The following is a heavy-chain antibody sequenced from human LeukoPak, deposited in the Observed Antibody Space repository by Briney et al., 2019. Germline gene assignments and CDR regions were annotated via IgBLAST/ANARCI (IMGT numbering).Heavy chain of an antibody. CDR3: ARYASVVVPAASDAFDI. D-gene: IGHD2-2*01. V-gene: IGHV1-69*06. Sequence: SVKVSCKASGYTFTSYGISWVQQAPGQGLEWMGGIIPIFGTANYAQKFQGRVTITADKSTSTAYMELSSLRSEDTAVYYCARYASVVVPAASDAFDIWGQGTMVTVSS. CDR2: IIPIFGTA. J-gene: IGHJ3*02. CDR1: GYTFTSYG.